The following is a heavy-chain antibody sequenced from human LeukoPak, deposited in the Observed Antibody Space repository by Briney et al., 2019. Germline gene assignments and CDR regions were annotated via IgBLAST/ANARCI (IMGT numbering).Heavy chain of an antibody. CDR3: ARVNSPYYNILTGYFY. D-gene: IGHD3-9*01. V-gene: IGHV1-18*01. Sequence: GASVKVSCTASGYTFTSFGITWVRQAPGQGLEWVGWSSASNGNTKYAQKFQGRVAMTTDTSTSTAYMELSSLRSDDTAVYYCARVNSPYYNILTGYFYWGQGTLVTVSS. J-gene: IGHJ4*02. CDR2: SSASNGNT. CDR1: GYTFTSFG.